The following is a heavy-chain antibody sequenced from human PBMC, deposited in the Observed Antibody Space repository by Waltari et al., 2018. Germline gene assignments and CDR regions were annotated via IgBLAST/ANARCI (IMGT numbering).Heavy chain of an antibody. V-gene: IGHV4-59*12. CDR2: IYGGTETT. Sequence: QVQLQESGPGLVKPSETLSLTCAVSGGSISRYNWNWIRQAPGKGLEWIGYIYGGTETTSYNPSLKSRVTISIDTSKNQFSLKLRSMTAADTAIYYCGRRYGSTYWYFDIWGPGT. D-gene: IGHD4-17*01. CDR3: GRRYGSTYWYFDI. CDR1: GGSISRYN. J-gene: IGHJ2*01.